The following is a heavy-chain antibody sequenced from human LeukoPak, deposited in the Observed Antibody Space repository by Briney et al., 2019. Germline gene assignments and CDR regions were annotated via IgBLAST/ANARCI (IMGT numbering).Heavy chain of an antibody. CDR1: GGSISSYY. CDR2: IYYSGST. D-gene: IGHD6-13*01. CDR3: ARWAPYSSSWYRLYSGFDP. J-gene: IGHJ5*02. V-gene: IGHV4-59*01. Sequence: SETLSLTCTVSGGSISSYYWSWIRQPPGKGLEWIGYIYYSGSTNYNPSLKSRVTISVDTSKNQFSLKLSSVTAADTAVYYCARWAPYSSSWYRLYSGFDPWGQGTLVTVSS.